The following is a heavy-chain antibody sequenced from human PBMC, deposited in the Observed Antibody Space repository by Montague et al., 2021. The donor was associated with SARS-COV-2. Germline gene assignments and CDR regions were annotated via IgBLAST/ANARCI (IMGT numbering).Heavy chain of an antibody. V-gene: IGHV4-39*07. D-gene: IGHD2-21*02. Sequence: SETLSLTCTVSGGSISSSSYYWGWIRQPPGKGLEWIGNIYYSGSTYYNPSLKSRVTISVDTSKNQFSLKLSSVTAADTAVYYCARVHIVVGTAMRYFDLWGRGTLVTVSS. CDR1: GGSISSSSYY. CDR3: ARVHIVVGTAMRYFDL. J-gene: IGHJ2*01. CDR2: IYYSGST.